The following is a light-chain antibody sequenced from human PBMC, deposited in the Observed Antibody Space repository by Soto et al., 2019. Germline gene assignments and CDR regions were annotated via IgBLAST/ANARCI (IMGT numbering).Light chain of an antibody. Sequence: QSALTQPASVSGSPGQSITISCTGTSSDVGAYNYVSWYQQHPGKASKLLIYDVTNRPSGVSNRFSGSKSGNTASLTISGLQADDEADYYCSSYTSSGTLVVFGGGTKVTVL. CDR1: SSDVGAYNY. J-gene: IGLJ2*01. CDR2: DVT. V-gene: IGLV2-14*03. CDR3: SSYTSSGTLVV.